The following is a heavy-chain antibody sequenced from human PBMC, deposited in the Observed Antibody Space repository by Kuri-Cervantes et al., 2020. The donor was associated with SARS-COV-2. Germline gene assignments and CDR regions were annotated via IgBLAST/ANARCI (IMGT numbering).Heavy chain of an antibody. CDR2: IYYSGST. D-gene: IGHD3-9*01. J-gene: IGHJ4*02. V-gene: IGHV4-59*11. CDR1: GGSISSHY. Sequence: SETLSLTCTVSGGSISSHYWSWIRQPPGKGLEWIGYIYYSGSTNYNPSLKSRVTISVDTSKNQFSLKLSSVTAADTAVYYCAREVVLRYFDWLLSTEFDYWGQGTLVTVSS. CDR3: AREVVLRYFDWLLSTEFDY.